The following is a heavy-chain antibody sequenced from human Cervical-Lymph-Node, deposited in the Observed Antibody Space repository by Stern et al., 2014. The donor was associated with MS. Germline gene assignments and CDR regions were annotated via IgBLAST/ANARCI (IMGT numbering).Heavy chain of an antibody. V-gene: IGHV5-51*03. Sequence: QLVQSGAEVKKSGESLKISCKVSGYRLTTYWIGWVRQMPGKGLEWMGGIYPGDSDARYGPAFQGQVTISADKSINTAYLQWSSLKASDTAMYYCAGYYDAAGYYPPDAFDLWGQGTMVTVSS. CDR1: GYRLTTYW. CDR3: AGYYDAAGYYPPDAFDL. D-gene: IGHD3-22*01. CDR2: IYPGDSDA. J-gene: IGHJ3*01.